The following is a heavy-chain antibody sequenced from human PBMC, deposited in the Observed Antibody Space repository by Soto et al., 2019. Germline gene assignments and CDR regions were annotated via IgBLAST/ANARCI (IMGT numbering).Heavy chain of an antibody. D-gene: IGHD7-27*01. CDR3: ARGVLGPGDYYHGMDV. CDR1: GFTFNNYD. CDR2: IGILGDT. Sequence: EVQLVESGGGLGQPGGSLRLSCAASGFTFNNYDMHWVRQVPGKGLEWVSGIGILGDTYYPGSVNGRFTISRGNAKNSLYLQMNSLTAGDTAVYYCARGVLGPGDYYHGMDVWGQGTTVTVSS. V-gene: IGHV3-13*01. J-gene: IGHJ6*02.